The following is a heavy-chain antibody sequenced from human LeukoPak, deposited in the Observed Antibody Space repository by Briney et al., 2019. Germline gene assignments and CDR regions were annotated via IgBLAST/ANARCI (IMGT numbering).Heavy chain of an antibody. CDR3: AKDGGRYRFDY. V-gene: IGHV3-30*02. CDR2: IRNDETEI. J-gene: IGHJ4*02. D-gene: IGHD3-16*02. Sequence: AGGSLRLSCAAPGFPFNGYNIHWIRQAPGKGLEWVSFIRNDETEIHYADFAKGRFTISRDRSENSVFLQMNSLRPDDTAVYYCAKDGGRYRFDYWGQGTMVTVSS. CDR1: GFPFNGYN.